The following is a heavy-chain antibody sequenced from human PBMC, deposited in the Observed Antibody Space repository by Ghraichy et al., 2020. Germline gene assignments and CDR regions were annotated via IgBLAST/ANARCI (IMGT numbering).Heavy chain of an antibody. CDR3: ARIGYCSSTSCYSPLH. CDR2: ISSSGSTI. D-gene: IGHD2-2*02. V-gene: IGHV3-11*04. Sequence: GGSLRLSCAASGFTFSDYYMSWIRQAPGKGLEWVSYISSSGSTIYYADSVKGRFTISRDNAKNSLYLQMNSLRAEDTAVYYCARIGYCSSTSCYSPLHWGQGTLVTVSS. CDR1: GFTFSDYY. J-gene: IGHJ4*02.